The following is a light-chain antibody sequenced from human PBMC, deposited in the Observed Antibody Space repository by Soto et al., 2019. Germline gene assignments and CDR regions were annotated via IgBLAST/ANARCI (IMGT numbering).Light chain of an antibody. CDR1: QDINNY. CDR2: DAS. V-gene: IGKV1-33*01. Sequence: DVLMTQSPSSLSASVRDRVTITCQASQDINNYLNWYQQKPGKAPKLLIYDASNLETGVPLRFSGGGSGTEFTFTISSLQPEDIATYYCQQCDNLPYTFGQGTKLEMK. CDR3: QQCDNLPYT. J-gene: IGKJ2*01.